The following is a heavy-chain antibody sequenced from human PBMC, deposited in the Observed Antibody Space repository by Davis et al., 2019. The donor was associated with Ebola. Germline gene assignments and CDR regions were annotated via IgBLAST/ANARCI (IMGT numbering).Heavy chain of an antibody. V-gene: IGHV3-23*01. Sequence: GESLKISCAASGFTFDDYAMHWVRQAPGKGLEWVSAISGSGGSTYYADSVKGRFTISRDNAKNSLYLQMNSLRAEDTAVYYCARDRKVRGVIYDYWGQGTLVTVSS. D-gene: IGHD3-10*01. CDR3: ARDRKVRGVIYDY. J-gene: IGHJ4*02. CDR2: ISGSGGST. CDR1: GFTFDDYA.